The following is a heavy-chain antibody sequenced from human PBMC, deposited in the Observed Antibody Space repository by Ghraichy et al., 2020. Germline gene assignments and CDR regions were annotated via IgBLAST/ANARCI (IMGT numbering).Heavy chain of an antibody. V-gene: IGHV3-48*03. CDR2: ISSSGSNI. D-gene: IGHD3-3*01. J-gene: IGHJ3*02. CDR1: GFTFSSYE. CDR3: AKEEGGRFLEWLPNDAFDI. Sequence: GGSLRLTCAASGFTFSSYEMNWVRQAPGKGLEWVSYISSSGSNIYYADSVKGRFTISRDNAKNSLYLQMNSLRAEDPAVYYCAKEEGGRFLEWLPNDAFDIWGQGTMVTVPS.